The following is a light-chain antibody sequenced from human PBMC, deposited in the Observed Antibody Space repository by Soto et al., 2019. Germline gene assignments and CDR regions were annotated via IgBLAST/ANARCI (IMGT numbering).Light chain of an antibody. CDR3: CSYTTSSTPYV. J-gene: IGLJ1*01. Sequence: QSVLTQPASVSGSPGQSITISCTGASSDVGGYDYVSWYQQHPGKAPKLMIYDVTTRPSGVSNRFSGSKSGNTAALTISGLQAEDEADYYCCSYTTSSTPYVFGTGTKLTV. CDR2: DVT. CDR1: SSDVGGYDY. V-gene: IGLV2-14*01.